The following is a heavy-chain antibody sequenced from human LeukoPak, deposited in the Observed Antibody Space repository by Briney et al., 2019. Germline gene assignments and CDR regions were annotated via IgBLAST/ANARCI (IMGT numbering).Heavy chain of an antibody. D-gene: IGHD3-22*01. Sequence: PGGSLRLSCAASGFTFSDYYMTWIRQAPGKGLEWVSYISSSGSTIYYTDSVKGRFTISRDNAKNSLYLQMNSLRAEDTAAYYCARDEGDYYDTMLQDWGQGTLVTVSS. V-gene: IGHV3-11*01. J-gene: IGHJ4*02. CDR2: ISSSGSTI. CDR1: GFTFSDYY. CDR3: ARDEGDYYDTMLQD.